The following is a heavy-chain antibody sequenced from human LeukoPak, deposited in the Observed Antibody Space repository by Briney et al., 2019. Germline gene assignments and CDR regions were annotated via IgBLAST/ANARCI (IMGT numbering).Heavy chain of an antibody. CDR1: GFTFDDYA. V-gene: IGHV3-9*01. D-gene: IGHD2-8*01. CDR2: ISWNSGSI. CDR3: AKDQLGYCTNGVCYIFDY. Sequence: PGRSLRPSCAASGFTFDDYAMHWVRQAPGKGLEWVSGISWNSGSIGYADSVKGRFTISRDNAKNSLYLQMNSLRAEDTALYYCAKDQLGYCTNGVCYIFDYWGQGTLVTVSS. J-gene: IGHJ4*02.